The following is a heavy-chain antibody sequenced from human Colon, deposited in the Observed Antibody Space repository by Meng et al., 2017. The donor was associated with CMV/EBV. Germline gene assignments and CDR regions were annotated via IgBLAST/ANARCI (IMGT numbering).Heavy chain of an antibody. CDR1: GFTFSIYA. CDR3: AKYQPSFDY. Sequence: GGSLRLSCAATGFTFSIYAMCWVRQAPGKGLEWVSSITGTGNNMYYADSVRGRFIISRDNSKNTLYLQMNSLRAEDTAVYYCAKYQPSFDYWGQGTRVTVSS. J-gene: IGHJ4*02. CDR2: ITGTGNNM. V-gene: IGHV3-23*01.